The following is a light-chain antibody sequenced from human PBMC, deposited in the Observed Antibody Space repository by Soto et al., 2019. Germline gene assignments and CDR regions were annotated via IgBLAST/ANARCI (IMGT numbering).Light chain of an antibody. CDR3: HQYNEWPWT. Sequence: EVLMTQSPVTLSLSPGETATVSCRASQSVGDKLAWYQQKPCQAPRLLIFAASSMDSGIPARFSGSGSGTELTLTISSLQSEDFAAYYCHQYNEWPWTFGQGTKV. CDR2: AAS. V-gene: IGKV3-15*01. J-gene: IGKJ1*01. CDR1: QSVGDK.